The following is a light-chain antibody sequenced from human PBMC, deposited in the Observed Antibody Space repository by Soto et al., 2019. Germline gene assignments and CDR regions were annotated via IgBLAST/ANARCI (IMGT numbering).Light chain of an antibody. Sequence: QSVLTQPPSVSGAPGQRVTISCTGSRSNIGAGYHVHWYQQLPGTAPKLLIYGNSNRPSGVPDRFSDSKSGTSASLAITGLQAEDEADYYCQSYDSSLSGSVFGGGTKLTVL. J-gene: IGLJ3*02. V-gene: IGLV1-40*01. CDR1: RSNIGAGYH. CDR3: QSYDSSLSGSV. CDR2: GNS.